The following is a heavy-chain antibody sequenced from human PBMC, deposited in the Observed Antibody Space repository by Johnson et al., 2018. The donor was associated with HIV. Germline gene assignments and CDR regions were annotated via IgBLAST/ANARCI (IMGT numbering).Heavy chain of an antibody. D-gene: IGHD6-13*01. J-gene: IGHJ3*02. V-gene: IGHV3-NL1*01. CDR3: AREKIAAAGLDAFDI. CDR2: IYNSGST. CDR1: GFTFSSYG. Sequence: QVQLVESGGGVVQPGGSLRLSCAASGFTFSSYGMHWVRQAPGKGLEWVAFIYNSGSTYYADSVKGRFTISRDNSKNTLYLQMNSLRVEDTAVYYCAREKIAAAGLDAFDIWGQGTMVIVSS.